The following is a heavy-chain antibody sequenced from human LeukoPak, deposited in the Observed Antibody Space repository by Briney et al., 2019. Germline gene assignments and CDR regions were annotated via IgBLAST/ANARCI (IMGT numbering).Heavy chain of an antibody. CDR3: AKGTGYCDSSGYDPFDI. J-gene: IGHJ3*02. Sequence: GGSLRLSCAASGFTFSSYVMSWVRQAPGRGLEWVSAISGGGGRTYYADSVKGRFTISRDNSKNTLYLQMNSLRAEDTAVYYCAKGTGYCDSSGYDPFDIWGQGTMVTVSS. CDR1: GFTFSSYV. D-gene: IGHD3-22*01. V-gene: IGHV3-23*01. CDR2: ISGGGGRT.